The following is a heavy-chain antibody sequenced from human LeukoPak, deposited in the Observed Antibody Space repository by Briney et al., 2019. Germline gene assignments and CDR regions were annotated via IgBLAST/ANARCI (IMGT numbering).Heavy chain of an antibody. D-gene: IGHD2-15*01. CDR3: ARVYCSGGSCLDAFDI. J-gene: IGHJ3*02. CDR1: GYTFTSYG. V-gene: IGHV1-18*01. CDR2: ISAYSGHT. Sequence: GASVKVSCKASGYTFTSYGISWVRQAPGQGLEWMGWISAYSGHTYYARNLQGRVTMTTHTSTSTAYMELRSLRSDDTALYYCARVYCSGGSCLDAFDIWGQGTMVIVSS.